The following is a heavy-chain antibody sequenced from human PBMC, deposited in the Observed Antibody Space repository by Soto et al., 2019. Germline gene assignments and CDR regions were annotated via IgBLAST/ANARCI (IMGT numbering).Heavy chain of an antibody. Sequence: EVQLVESGGGLVQPGGSLRLSCVASRFTFSSYSMVWVRQAPGKGLEWIAYIFASSTTIHYADSVKGRFTVSRDNTQNSLFLLMNSLRAEDTAIYYCARDKDWAFDYWGQGTQVIVSS. J-gene: IGHJ4*02. D-gene: IGHD3-9*01. CDR2: IFASSTTI. CDR3: ARDKDWAFDY. V-gene: IGHV3-48*04. CDR1: RFTFSSYS.